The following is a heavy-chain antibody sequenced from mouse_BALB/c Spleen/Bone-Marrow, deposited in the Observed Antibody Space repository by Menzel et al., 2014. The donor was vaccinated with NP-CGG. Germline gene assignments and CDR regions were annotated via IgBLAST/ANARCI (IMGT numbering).Heavy chain of an antibody. J-gene: IGHJ3*01. CDR1: GYSFTSYW. CDR2: IYPGNSDT. Sequence: EVQLQQSGTVLARPGASVKMSCKASGYSFTSYWMHWVKQRPGQGLEWIGAIYPGNSDTTYKQKFKGKAKLTAVTSASTAYMGLSSLTNEDSAVYYCTFLVKEDFAYWGQGTLVTVSA. CDR3: TFLVKEDFAY. D-gene: IGHD2-10*02. V-gene: IGHV1-5*01.